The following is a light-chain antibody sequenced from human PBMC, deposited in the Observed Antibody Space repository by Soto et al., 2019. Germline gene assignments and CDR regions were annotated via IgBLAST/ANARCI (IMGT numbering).Light chain of an antibody. J-gene: IGKJ4*01. CDR1: QSVRSN. CDR2: GAS. V-gene: IGKV3-15*01. Sequence: EIVMTQSPATLSVSPGESATLSCRASQSVRSNLAWYQQKPGQAPRLLIYGASNRATGIPARFSGSGSGTEFTLTINNLQSEDFAVYYCQQHANWPPVTFGGGTKVEI. CDR3: QQHANWPPVT.